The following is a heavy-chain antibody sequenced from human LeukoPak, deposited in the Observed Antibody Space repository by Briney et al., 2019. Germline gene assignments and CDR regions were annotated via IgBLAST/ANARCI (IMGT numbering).Heavy chain of an antibody. V-gene: IGHV3-23*01. D-gene: IGHD6-13*01. Sequence: PGGSLRLSCAASGFTFSSYAMSWVRQAPGKGLEWVSAISGSGGSTYYADSVKGRFTISRDNSKNTLYLQMTSLRAEDTAVYYCAKVRHLMVAAAGTNWFDPWGQGTLVTVSS. J-gene: IGHJ5*02. CDR3: AKVRHLMVAAAGTNWFDP. CDR1: GFTFSSYA. CDR2: ISGSGGST.